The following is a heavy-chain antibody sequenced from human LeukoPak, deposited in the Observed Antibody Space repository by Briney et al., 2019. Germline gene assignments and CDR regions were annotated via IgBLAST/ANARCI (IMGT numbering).Heavy chain of an antibody. CDR3: ARDGHCSSTSCYFGSFDP. CDR2: ISAYNGNT. J-gene: IGHJ5*02. Sequence: ASVKVSCKASGYTFTSYGISWVRQAPGQGLEWMGWISAYNGNTNYAQKLQGRVTMTTDTSTSTAYMELRSLRSDDTAVYYYARDGHCSSTSCYFGSFDPWGQGTLVTVSS. D-gene: IGHD2-2*01. CDR1: GYTFTSYG. V-gene: IGHV1-18*01.